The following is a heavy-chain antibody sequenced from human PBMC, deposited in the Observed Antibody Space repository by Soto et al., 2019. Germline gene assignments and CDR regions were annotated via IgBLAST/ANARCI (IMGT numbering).Heavy chain of an antibody. CDR3: ARAQRGSGHFDY. V-gene: IGHV4-34*01. J-gene: IGHJ4*02. Sequence: PSETLSLTCAVYGGSFSGYYWSWIRQPPGKGLEWIGEINHSGSTNYNPSLKSRVTISVDTSKNQFSLKLSSVTAADTAVYYCARAQRGSGHFDYWGQGTLVTVSS. D-gene: IGHD3-3*01. CDR1: GGSFSGYY. CDR2: INHSGST.